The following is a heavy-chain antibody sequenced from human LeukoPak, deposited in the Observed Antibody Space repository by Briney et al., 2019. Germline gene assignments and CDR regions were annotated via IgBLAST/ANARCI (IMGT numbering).Heavy chain of an antibody. CDR3: ARGPYYDFWRTFNYFDY. V-gene: IGHV7-4-1*02. Sequence: GASVKVSCKASGYTFTSYAMNWVRQAPAQGLEWMGWINTNTGNPTYAQGFTGRFVFSLDTSVSTAYLQISSLKAEDTAVYYCARGPYYDFWRTFNYFDYWGQGTLVTVSS. CDR2: INTNTGNP. J-gene: IGHJ4*02. CDR1: GYTFTSYA. D-gene: IGHD3-3*01.